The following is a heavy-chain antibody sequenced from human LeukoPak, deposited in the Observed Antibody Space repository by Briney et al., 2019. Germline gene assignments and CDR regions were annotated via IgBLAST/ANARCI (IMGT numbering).Heavy chain of an antibody. V-gene: IGHV3-21*01. J-gene: IGHJ5*02. D-gene: IGHD3-9*01. Sequence: GGSLRLSCAASGFTFSSYSMNWVRQAPGKGLEWVSYIDTDTDNIYYADSVQGRFTISRDNAKNSLYLQMNSLRAEDTAVYYCARDILTGYYRRGNWFDPWGQGTLVTVSS. CDR1: GFTFSSYS. CDR2: IDTDTDNI. CDR3: ARDILTGYYRRGNWFDP.